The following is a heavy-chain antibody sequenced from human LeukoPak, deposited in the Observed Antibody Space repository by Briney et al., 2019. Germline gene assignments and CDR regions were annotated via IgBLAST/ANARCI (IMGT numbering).Heavy chain of an antibody. CDR3: AGPFVYDSSGSITGLGY. CDR1: DVSISSGGYY. Sequence: SETLSLTCTVSDVSISSGGYYWSWIRQPPGKGLEWIGYIYHTGSTYYNPSLKSRVTISVDRSKNQVSLKLSSVTAADTAVYYCAGPFVYDSSGSITGLGYWGQGTLVTVSS. D-gene: IGHD3-22*01. CDR2: IYHTGST. V-gene: IGHV4-30-2*01. J-gene: IGHJ4*02.